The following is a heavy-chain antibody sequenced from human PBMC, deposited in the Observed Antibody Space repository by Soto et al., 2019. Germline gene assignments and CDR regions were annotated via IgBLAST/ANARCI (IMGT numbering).Heavy chain of an antibody. V-gene: IGHV3-23*01. CDR1: GFTFSSYA. CDR2: ISGSGGST. D-gene: IGHD3-22*01. J-gene: IGHJ4*02. Sequence: PGGSLRLSCAASGFTFSSYAMSWVRQAPGKGLEWVSGISGSGGSTYYADSVKGRFTISRDNSKNTLYLQMNSLRAEDTALYYCEKEYYYDSSGYPNDYWGQGTLVTVYS. CDR3: EKEYYYDSSGYPNDY.